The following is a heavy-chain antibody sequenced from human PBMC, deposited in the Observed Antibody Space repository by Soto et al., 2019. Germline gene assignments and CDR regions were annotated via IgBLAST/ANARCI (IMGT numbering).Heavy chain of an antibody. CDR1: GFTFSSYA. J-gene: IGHJ6*03. Sequence: GGSLRLSCAASGFTFSSYAMHWVRQAPGKGLEYVSAISSNGGSTYYANSVKGRFTISRDNSKNTLYLQMGSLRAEDMAVYYCARDGVPAARAVYYYMDVWGKGTTVTVSS. V-gene: IGHV3-64*01. CDR2: ISSNGGST. D-gene: IGHD2-2*01. CDR3: ARDGVPAARAVYYYMDV.